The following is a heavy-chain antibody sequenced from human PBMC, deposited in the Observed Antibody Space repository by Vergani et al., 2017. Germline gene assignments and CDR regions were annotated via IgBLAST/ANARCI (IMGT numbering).Heavy chain of an antibody. CDR2: IDHTGRP. D-gene: IGHD4-11*01. CDR1: GGSFTSYH. V-gene: IGHV4-34*01. CDR3: ARVNTETNGHLYYYYYMDV. J-gene: IGHJ6*03. Sequence: QVQLQQWGGGLLKPSETLSLTCVVNGGSFTSYHWTWIRQSPGEGLEWVGDIDHTGRPDYNPSLKSRLTMSVDKSRNPFSLTLNAVNATDTAIYFCARVNTETNGHLYYYYYMDVWVQGTAVAVS.